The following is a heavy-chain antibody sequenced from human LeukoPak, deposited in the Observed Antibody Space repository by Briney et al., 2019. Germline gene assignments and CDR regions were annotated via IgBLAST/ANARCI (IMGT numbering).Heavy chain of an antibody. CDR3: ARDHGSRDPEGYYYGMDV. CDR1: GGSISSSSYY. J-gene: IGHJ6*02. D-gene: IGHD2-15*01. Sequence: SETLSLTCTVSGGSISSSSYYWGWIRQPPGKGLEWIGSIYYSGSTYYNPSLKSRVTISVDTSKNQFSLKLSSVTAADTAVYYCARDHGSRDPEGYYYGMDVWGQGTTVTVSS. CDR2: IYYSGST. V-gene: IGHV4-39*07.